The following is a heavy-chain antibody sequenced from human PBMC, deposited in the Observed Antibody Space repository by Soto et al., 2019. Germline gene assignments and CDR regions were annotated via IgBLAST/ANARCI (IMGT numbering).Heavy chain of an antibody. Sequence: PGGSLRLSCAASGFTFSSYWMSWVRQAPGKGPEWVSVIYSGGSTYYADSVKGRFTISRDNSKNTLYLQMNSLRAEDTAVYYCARDLATVPYYYYYMDVWGKGTTVTVSS. CDR3: ARDLATVPYYYYYMDV. CDR1: GFTFSSYW. V-gene: IGHV3-66*01. D-gene: IGHD4-17*01. CDR2: IYSGGST. J-gene: IGHJ6*03.